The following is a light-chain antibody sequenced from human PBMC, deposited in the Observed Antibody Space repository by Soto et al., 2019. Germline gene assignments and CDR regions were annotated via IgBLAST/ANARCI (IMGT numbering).Light chain of an antibody. Sequence: QSVLTQPPSASGSPGQSVTISCTGTSSDVGAYNLVSWYQQHPGKAPKLMIYEVNNRPSGVSNHFSGSKSGNTASLIISGLQADDEADYYCSSYSTTSTLVFGSGTKLTVL. CDR3: SSYSTTSTLV. V-gene: IGLV2-14*01. CDR2: EVN. CDR1: SSDVGAYNL. J-gene: IGLJ1*01.